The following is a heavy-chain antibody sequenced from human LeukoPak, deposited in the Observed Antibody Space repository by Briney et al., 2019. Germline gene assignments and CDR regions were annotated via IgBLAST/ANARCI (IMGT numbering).Heavy chain of an antibody. Sequence: NPSETLSLTCTVSGYSINSGYYWGWVRQPPGKGLVWIGSIYHSGSTYYNPSLKSRVTISVDTSKNQFSLKLSSVTAADTAVYYCTSDSSGYYYFDYWGRGSLVTVSS. V-gene: IGHV4-38-2*02. CDR2: IYHSGST. CDR3: TSDSSGYYYFDY. D-gene: IGHD3-22*01. CDR1: GYSINSGYY. J-gene: IGHJ4*02.